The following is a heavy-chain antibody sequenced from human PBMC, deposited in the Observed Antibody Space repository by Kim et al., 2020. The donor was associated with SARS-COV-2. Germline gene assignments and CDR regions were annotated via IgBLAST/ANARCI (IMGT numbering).Heavy chain of an antibody. J-gene: IGHJ6*02. D-gene: IGHD5-12*01. CDR3: AREEWLRSRYGMDV. V-gene: IGHV1-3*01. Sequence: SQKFQGRVTITRDTSASTAYMELSSLRSEDTAVYYCAREEWLRSRYGMDVWGQGTTVTVSS.